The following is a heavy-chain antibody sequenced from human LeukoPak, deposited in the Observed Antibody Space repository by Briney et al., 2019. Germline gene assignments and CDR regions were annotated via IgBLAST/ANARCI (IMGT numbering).Heavy chain of an antibody. J-gene: IGHJ4*02. CDR2: TSSDLKAN. CDR3: AREGSSGWSDYFDY. Sequence: GGSLRLSCAASGFTFRNYVIHWVRQAPGKGPEWVAVTSSDLKANYYADSVKGRFTISRDNSRNTLYLQMKSLRPEDTAIYYCAREGSSGWSDYFDYWGQGTLVTVSS. D-gene: IGHD3-22*01. V-gene: IGHV3-30*03. CDR1: GFTFRNYV.